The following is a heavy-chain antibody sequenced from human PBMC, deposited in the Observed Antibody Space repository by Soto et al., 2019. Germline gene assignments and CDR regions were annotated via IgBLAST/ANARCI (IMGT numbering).Heavy chain of an antibody. CDR3: AKEVPTNPLGY. J-gene: IGHJ4*02. D-gene: IGHD2-2*01. CDR1: GFTFSSYG. V-gene: IGHV3-30*18. CDR2: ISYDGSNK. Sequence: PGGTLRLSCAASGFTFSSYGMHWVRQAPGKGLEWVAMISYDGSNKTYAGSVKGRLTISRDNSKSTLYLQMNSLRSDDTALYYCAKEVPTNPLGYWGQGTLVTVSS.